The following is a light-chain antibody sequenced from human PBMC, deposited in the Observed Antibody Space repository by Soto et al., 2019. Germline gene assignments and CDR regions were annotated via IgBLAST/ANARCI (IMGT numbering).Light chain of an antibody. Sequence: EIVLTQSPATLSLSPGERATHSCRASQSVSSYLAWYQQKPGQAPRLLIYDASNRATGIPARFSGSGSGTDFTLTISSLEPEDFAVYYCQHRKSWPLTFGGGTKVEIK. CDR1: QSVSSY. CDR3: QHRKSWPLT. CDR2: DAS. J-gene: IGKJ4*01. V-gene: IGKV3-11*01.